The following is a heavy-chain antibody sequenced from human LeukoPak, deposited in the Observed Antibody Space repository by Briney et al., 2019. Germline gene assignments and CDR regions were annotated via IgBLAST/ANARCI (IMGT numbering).Heavy chain of an antibody. J-gene: IGHJ4*02. CDR3: ARGTLYDSSGAPRDY. V-gene: IGHV4-4*07. D-gene: IGHD3-22*01. CDR1: GAFISSYY. Sequence: SETLSLTCTVSGAFISSYYWSWIRQPAGKGLEWIGRIYTSGSTNYNPSLKSRVTMSVDTSKNQFSLKLSSVTAADTAVYYCARGTLYDSSGAPRDYWGQGTLVTVSS. CDR2: IYTSGST.